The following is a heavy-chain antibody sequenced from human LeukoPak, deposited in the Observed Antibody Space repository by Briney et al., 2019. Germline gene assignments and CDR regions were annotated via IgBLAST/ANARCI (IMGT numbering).Heavy chain of an antibody. Sequence: SVKVSCKASGGTFSSYAISWVRQAPGQGLEWMGRIIPILGIANYAQKFQGRVTITADKSTSTAYMELSSLRSEDTAVYYCARPARGYSHGYVVPSFDYWGQGTLVTVSS. CDR2: IIPILGIA. CDR1: GGTFSSYA. J-gene: IGHJ4*02. V-gene: IGHV1-69*04. D-gene: IGHD5-18*01. CDR3: ARPARGYSHGYVVPSFDY.